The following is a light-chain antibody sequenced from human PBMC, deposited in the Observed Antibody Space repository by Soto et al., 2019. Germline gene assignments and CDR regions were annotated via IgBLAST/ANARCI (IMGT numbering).Light chain of an antibody. Sequence: QSVPTQPPSVSGAPGQRVTISCTGTSSNIGSGYDVHWYQHLPGTAPKLLIYGNTIRPSGVPDRFSGSKSGTSASLAITGLQAEDEADYYCQSYDRSLRGYVFGTGTKVTV. CDR1: SSNIGSGYD. CDR3: QSYDRSLRGYV. J-gene: IGLJ1*01. V-gene: IGLV1-40*01. CDR2: GNT.